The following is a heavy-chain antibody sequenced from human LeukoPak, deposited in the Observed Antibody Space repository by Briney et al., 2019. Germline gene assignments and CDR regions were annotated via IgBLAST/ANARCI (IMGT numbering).Heavy chain of an antibody. D-gene: IGHD1-20*01. Sequence: KPGGSLRLSCAASGFTFSDNYLSWIRQAPGKGLEWISYISPSGSTIYYADSVKGRFTISRDNAKNSLYLQMSSLRAEDTALYHCVTYAYWGQGTLVTVSS. CDR3: VTYAY. J-gene: IGHJ4*02. CDR2: ISPSGSTI. CDR1: GFTFSDNY. V-gene: IGHV3-11*04.